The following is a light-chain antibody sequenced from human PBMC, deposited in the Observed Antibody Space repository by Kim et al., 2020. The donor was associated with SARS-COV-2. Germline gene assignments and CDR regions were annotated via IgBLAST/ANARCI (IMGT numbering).Light chain of an antibody. CDR3: QVWDSSSDHGV. Sequence: SYELTQPPSVSVAPGKTARITCGGNNIGSKSVHWYQQKPGQAPVLVIYYDSDRPSGIPERFSGSNSGHTATLTISRVEAGDEAAYYCQVWDSSSDHGVFG. CDR1: NIGSKS. CDR2: YDS. V-gene: IGLV3-21*04. J-gene: IGLJ3*02.